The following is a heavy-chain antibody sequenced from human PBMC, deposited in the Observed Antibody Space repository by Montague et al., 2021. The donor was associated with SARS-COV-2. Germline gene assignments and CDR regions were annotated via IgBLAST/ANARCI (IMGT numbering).Heavy chain of an antibody. CDR2: AYYRSKRYN. J-gene: IGHJ4*02. CDR3: ARMPVGSKYYFDF. D-gene: IGHD4-11*01. CDR1: GDSVSSNIAT. Sequence: CAISGDSVSSNIATWNWIRQSPSRGLEWLGRAYYRSKRYNDYAESVKSRITIDPDTSKHQFSLHLNSVTPEDTAVYYCARMPVGSKYYFDFWGQGTLVTVSS. V-gene: IGHV6-1*01.